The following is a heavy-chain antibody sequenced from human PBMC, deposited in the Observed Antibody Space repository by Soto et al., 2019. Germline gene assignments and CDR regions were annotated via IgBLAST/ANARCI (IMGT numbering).Heavy chain of an antibody. CDR3: ARGGEQLVPGYFDY. D-gene: IGHD6-6*01. J-gene: IGHJ4*02. V-gene: IGHV4-34*01. CDR1: GGSFSCYY. Sequence: KTSETLSLTCAVYGGSFSCYYWSWIRQPPGKGLEWIGEINHSGSTNYNPSLKSRVTISVDTSKNQFSLKLSSVTAADTAVYYCARGGEQLVPGYFDYWGQGTLVTVSS. CDR2: INHSGST.